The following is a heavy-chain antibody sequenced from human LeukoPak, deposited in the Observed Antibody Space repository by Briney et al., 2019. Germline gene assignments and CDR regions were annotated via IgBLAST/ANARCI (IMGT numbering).Heavy chain of an antibody. J-gene: IGHJ4*02. CDR3: ARQYGGNGDY. Sequence: SETLSLTCTVSGYSISSGYYWGWIRQPPGKGLEWIGSIYHSGSTYYNPSLKSRVTISVDTSKNQFSLKLSSVTAADTAVYYCARQYGGNGDYWGQGTLVTVSS. V-gene: IGHV4-38-2*02. D-gene: IGHD4-23*01. CDR1: GYSISSGYY. CDR2: IYHSGST.